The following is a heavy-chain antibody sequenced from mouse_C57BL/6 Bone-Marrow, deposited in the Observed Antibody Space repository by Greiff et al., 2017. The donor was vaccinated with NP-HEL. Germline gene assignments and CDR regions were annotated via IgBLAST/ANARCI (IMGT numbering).Heavy chain of an antibody. D-gene: IGHD2-4*01. CDR3: ARRHYDYVAYAMDY. V-gene: IGHV1-26*01. J-gene: IGHJ4*01. CDR1: GYTFTDYY. CDR2: INPNNGGT. Sequence: DVQLQESGPELVKPGASVKISCKASGYTFTDYYMNWVKQSHGKSLEWIGDINPNNGGTSYNQKFKGKATLTVDKSSSTAYMELRSLTSEDSAVYYCARRHYDYVAYAMDYWGQGTSVTVSS.